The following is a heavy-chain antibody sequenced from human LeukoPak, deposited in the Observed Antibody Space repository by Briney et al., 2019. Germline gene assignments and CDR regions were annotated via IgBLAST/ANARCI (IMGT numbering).Heavy chain of an antibody. D-gene: IGHD3-10*01. CDR2: INPSGGST. J-gene: IGHJ4*02. CDR1: GYTFSSYA. V-gene: IGHV1-46*01. Sequence: GASVKVSCKSFGYTFSSYAINWVRQAPGQGLEWMGIINPSGGSTSYAQKFQGRVTMTRDMSTSTVYMELSSLRSEDTAVYYCARGYYYGSGSYFDYWGQGTLVTVSS. CDR3: ARGYYYGSGSYFDY.